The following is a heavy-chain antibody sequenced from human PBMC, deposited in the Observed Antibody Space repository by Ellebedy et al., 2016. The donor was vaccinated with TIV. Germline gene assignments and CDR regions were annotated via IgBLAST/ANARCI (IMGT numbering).Heavy chain of an antibody. Sequence: AASVKVSCKASGYTFASHGIGWVRHAPGQGLEWMGWTSPYNGHTNYAQKLQGRVTMTTDTSTSTAYMELRSLRSDDTAVYYCARDGGAMTTVTTYDYWGQGTLVIVSS. CDR1: GYTFASHG. V-gene: IGHV1-18*01. CDR3: ARDGGAMTTVTTYDY. D-gene: IGHD4-11*01. J-gene: IGHJ4*02. CDR2: TSPYNGHT.